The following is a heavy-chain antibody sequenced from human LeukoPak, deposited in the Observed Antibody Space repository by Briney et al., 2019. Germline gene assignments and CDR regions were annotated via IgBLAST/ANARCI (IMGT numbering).Heavy chain of an antibody. CDR3: ARMEYYFDH. V-gene: IGHV4-59*01. CDR1: SGSISSYY. CDR2: IYYSGSS. Sequence: PSETLSLTCTASSGSISSYYWSWIRQPPGKGLEWIGYIYYSGSSNYNPSLKSRVTMSVDMSKKEFSLRVSSVTAADTAVYYCARMEYYFDHWGQGTLVTVSS. J-gene: IGHJ4*02. D-gene: IGHD3-3*01.